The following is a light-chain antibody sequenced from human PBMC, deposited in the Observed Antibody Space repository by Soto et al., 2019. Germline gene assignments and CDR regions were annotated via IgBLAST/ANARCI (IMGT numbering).Light chain of an antibody. Sequence: DIQLTQSPSSLSASVGDRVTITCRASQSVSTYFHWYHQKGGEAPKLLIFAASNLQSGVPSRFSGSGSGTEFTLTMHSLQPEDFGTYYCQQGYSPPWTFGQGTRV. V-gene: IGKV1-39*01. CDR3: QQGYSPPWT. CDR1: QSVSTY. J-gene: IGKJ1*01. CDR2: AAS.